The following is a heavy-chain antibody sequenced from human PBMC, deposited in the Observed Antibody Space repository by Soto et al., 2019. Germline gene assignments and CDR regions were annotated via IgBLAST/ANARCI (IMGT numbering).Heavy chain of an antibody. V-gene: IGHV1-18*01. D-gene: IGHD6-19*01. Sequence: ASVKVSCKASGYTFTIYGISWVRQAPGQGLEWMGWISAYNGNTNYAQKLQGRVTMTTDTSTSTAYMELRSLRSDDTAVYYCAWSGLAVAGTVLDYWGQGTLVTVSS. J-gene: IGHJ4*02. CDR1: GYTFTIYG. CDR2: ISAYNGNT. CDR3: AWSGLAVAGTVLDY.